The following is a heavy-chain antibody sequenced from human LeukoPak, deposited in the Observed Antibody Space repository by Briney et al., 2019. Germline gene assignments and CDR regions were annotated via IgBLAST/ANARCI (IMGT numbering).Heavy chain of an antibody. V-gene: IGHV4-4*07. CDR3: ARLEHDYGGPGDAFDI. CDR2: IYTSGNT. CDR1: GGSISDYF. Sequence: SETLSLTCTVSGGSISDYFWTWIRQPAGKGLEWIGRIYTSGNTNCNPSLKSRVTMSVDTSKNQFSLKLRAVTAADTAVYYCARLEHDYGGPGDAFDIWGQGTMVTVSS. J-gene: IGHJ3*02. D-gene: IGHD4-23*01.